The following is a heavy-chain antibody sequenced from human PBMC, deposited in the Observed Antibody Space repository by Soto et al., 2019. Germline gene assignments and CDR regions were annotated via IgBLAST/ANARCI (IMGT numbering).Heavy chain of an antibody. Sequence: EVQLLESGGGLVQPGGSLRLSCAASGFTFSSYAMSWLRQAPGKGLEWVSAISGSGGSTYYADSVKGRFTXSRDNSKXXXXXXXXXXXXXDTAVYYCAKDLRIVWFDPWGQGTLVTVSS. D-gene: IGHD3-10*01. CDR2: ISGSGGST. V-gene: IGHV3-23*01. J-gene: IGHJ5*02. CDR1: GFTFSSYA. CDR3: AKDLRIVWFDP.